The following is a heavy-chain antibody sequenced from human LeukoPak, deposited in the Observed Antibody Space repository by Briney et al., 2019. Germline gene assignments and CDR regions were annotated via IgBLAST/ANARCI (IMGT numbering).Heavy chain of an antibody. CDR2: IYYGGST. CDR3: ARKDNSGYYFVDY. V-gene: IGHV4-38-2*01. Sequence: WGTLTLTCAVSGYSISSGYYWGWIRQPPGKGLEWIGSIYYGGSTYYNPSLKSRLTISVDTSKNQFSLKLSSVTAADTAVYYCARKDNSGYYFVDYWGRGTLVTVSS. J-gene: IGHJ4*02. D-gene: IGHD3-22*01. CDR1: GYSISSGYY.